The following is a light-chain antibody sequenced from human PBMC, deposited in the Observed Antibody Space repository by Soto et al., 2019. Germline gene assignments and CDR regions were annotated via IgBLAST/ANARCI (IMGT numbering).Light chain of an antibody. Sequence: QSVLTQPPSTSGSPRQSVTISCTGTSIDVFAYNCVSWYQQHPGKAPKLMIYEVSKRDSGVRDRFYGCKSGDKASLTVSGLQAEDEGDYSCRPYAGTNILFYVLGTGNKGTVL. J-gene: IGLJ1*01. CDR1: SIDVFAYNC. CDR2: EVS. V-gene: IGLV2-8*01. CDR3: RPYAGTNILFYV.